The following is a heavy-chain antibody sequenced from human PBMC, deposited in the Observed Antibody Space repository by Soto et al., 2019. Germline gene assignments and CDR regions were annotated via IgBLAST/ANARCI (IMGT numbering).Heavy chain of an antibody. CDR1: GGSFSGYY. D-gene: IGHD2-8*02. J-gene: IGHJ4*02. V-gene: IGHV4-34*01. CDR3: ARDKITGLFDY. Sequence: SETLSLTCAVYGGSFSGYYWTWIRQPPGTGLEWVGEINHSGSTNYNPSFKSRVTISVDTSKNQFSLKLTSVTAADTAVYYCARDKITGLFDYWGQGTLVT. CDR2: INHSGST.